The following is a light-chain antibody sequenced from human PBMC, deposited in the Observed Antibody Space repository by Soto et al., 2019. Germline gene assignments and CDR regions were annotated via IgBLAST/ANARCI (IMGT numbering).Light chain of an antibody. V-gene: IGKV3-20*01. CDR1: QSVDSGD. J-gene: IGKJ4*01. CDR2: GAS. CDR3: QHYRSSPLT. Sequence: VLTQSPGTLSLSPGERATLFCRAGQSVDSGDLAWYQQKPGQAPRLLIYGASSRATGIPDRFSGGGSGTDFTITISSLEHEDVAVYYCQHYRSSPLTFGGGTKVEIK.